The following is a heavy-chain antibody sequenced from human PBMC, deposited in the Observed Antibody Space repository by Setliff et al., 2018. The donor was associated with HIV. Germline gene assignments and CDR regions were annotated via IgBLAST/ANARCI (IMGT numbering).Heavy chain of an antibody. Sequence: SETLSLTCTLSGFSISSDGFYWNWIRQPPGKGLEWIGNIYHSGSTYYNPSLKSRVTISVDTSKNRFSLKLSSVTAADTAVYYCARSRTSSGYYGVTGYGMDVWGQGTTVTVSS. CDR2: IYHSGST. CDR1: GFSISSDGFY. V-gene: IGHV4-38-2*02. CDR3: ARSRTSSGYYGVTGYGMDV. D-gene: IGHD3-22*01. J-gene: IGHJ6*02.